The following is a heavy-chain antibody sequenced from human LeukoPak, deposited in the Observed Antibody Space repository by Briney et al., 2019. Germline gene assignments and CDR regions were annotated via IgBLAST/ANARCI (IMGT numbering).Heavy chain of an antibody. Sequence: GGSLRLSCAASGFTFSSYAMHWVRQAPGKGLEWVAVISYDGSNKYYADSVKGRFTISRDNSKNTLYLQMNSLRAEDTAVYYCARVKKTTADNYFDYWGQGTLVTVSS. CDR1: GFTFSSYA. CDR3: ARVKKTTADNYFDY. V-gene: IGHV3-30-3*01. J-gene: IGHJ4*02. CDR2: ISYDGSNK. D-gene: IGHD4-11*01.